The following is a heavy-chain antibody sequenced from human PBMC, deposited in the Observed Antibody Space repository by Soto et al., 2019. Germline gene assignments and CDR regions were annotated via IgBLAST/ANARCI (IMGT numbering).Heavy chain of an antibody. D-gene: IGHD6-19*01. CDR3: AKTGGWNWFDP. CDR1: GYTFTDYG. CDR2: ISPYTGDT. Sequence: QVQLVQSGAEVKKPGASVKVSCKASGYTFTDYGISWVRQAPGQGLEWMGWISPYTGDTKYPQRLQGRVTVTADNSTSTAYMELRSLKSDDTAVYYCAKTGGWNWFDPWGQGTLVSVSS. J-gene: IGHJ5*02. V-gene: IGHV1-18*01.